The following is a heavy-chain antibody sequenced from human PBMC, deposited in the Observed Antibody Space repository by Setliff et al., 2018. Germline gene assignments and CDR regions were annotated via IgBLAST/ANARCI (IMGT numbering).Heavy chain of an antibody. V-gene: IGHV1-69*10. CDR3: ARGPYYDYVWGSYRYIPHDY. J-gene: IGHJ4*02. CDR2: IIPVLGMT. D-gene: IGHD3-16*02. Sequence: RASVKVSCKASGDPFNAYGVSWVRQAPGQGLEWMGAIIPVLGMTDYAQKFQGRLTITADESTSTAYMELSSLRSEDTAVYYCARGPYYDYVWGSYRYIPHDYWGQGTLVTVSS. CDR1: GDPFNAYG.